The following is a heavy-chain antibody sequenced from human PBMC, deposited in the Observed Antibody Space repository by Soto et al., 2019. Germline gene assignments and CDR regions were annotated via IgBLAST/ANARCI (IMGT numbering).Heavy chain of an antibody. CDR1: GFTFSSYA. J-gene: IGHJ4*02. CDR3: AKGGVRGVIRSRYFDY. V-gene: IGHV3-23*01. CDR2: ISGSGGST. Sequence: GGSLRLSCAASGFTFSSYAMSWVRQAPGKGLEWVSAISGSGGSTYYADSVKGRFTISRDNSKNTLYLQMNSLRAEDTAVYYCAKGGVRGVIRSRYFDYWGQGTLVTVSS. D-gene: IGHD3-10*01.